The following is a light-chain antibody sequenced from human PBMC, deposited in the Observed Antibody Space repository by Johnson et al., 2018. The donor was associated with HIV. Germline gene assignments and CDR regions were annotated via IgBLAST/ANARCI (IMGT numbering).Light chain of an antibody. Sequence: QSVLTQSPSVSAAPGQKVTISCSGSSSNIGNNYISWYQKHPGTAPKLLIYENNKRPSGIPDRFSGSKSGPSATLGITGLQTGDEADYYCATWDSSLRWVFGTGTKVTVL. CDR3: ATWDSSLRWV. J-gene: IGLJ1*01. CDR2: ENN. CDR1: SSNIGNNY. V-gene: IGLV1-51*02.